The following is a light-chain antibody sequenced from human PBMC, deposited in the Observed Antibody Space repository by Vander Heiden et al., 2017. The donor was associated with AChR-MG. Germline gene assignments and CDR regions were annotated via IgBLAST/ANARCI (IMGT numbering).Light chain of an antibody. CDR1: QSVGSNY. CDR2: GAS. Sequence: EIVLTQSPGTLSLSTGERATLSCRASQSVGSNYLAWYQQKPGQAPRLLIYGASTRATGIPDRFSGSGSGTDFTLTISRLEPEDFAVYYCQQDSRSPRTFGQGTNLEIK. J-gene: IGKJ2*01. CDR3: QQDSRSPRT. V-gene: IGKV3-20*01.